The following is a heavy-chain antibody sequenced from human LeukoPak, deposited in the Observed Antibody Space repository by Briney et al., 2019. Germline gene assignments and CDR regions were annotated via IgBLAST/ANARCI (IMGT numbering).Heavy chain of an antibody. CDR3: AREWGREQRRYYYYYMDV. Sequence: PSETLSLTCTVSGGSISSYYWSWIRQPAGKGLEWIGRIYTSGSTNYNPSPKSRVTMSVDTSKNQFSLKLSSVTAADTAVYYCAREWGREQRRYYYYYMDVWGKGTTVTISS. J-gene: IGHJ6*03. V-gene: IGHV4-4*07. CDR2: IYTSGST. D-gene: IGHD6-25*01. CDR1: GGSISSYY.